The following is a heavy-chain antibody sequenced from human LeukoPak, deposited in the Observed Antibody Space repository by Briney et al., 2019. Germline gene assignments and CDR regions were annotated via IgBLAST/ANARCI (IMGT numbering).Heavy chain of an antibody. CDR2: IYYSGST. D-gene: IGHD6-19*01. V-gene: IGHV4-31*03. CDR1: GGSISSGGYY. J-gene: IGHJ4*02. Sequence: PSETLSLTCTVSGGSISSGGYYWSWIRQHPGKGLEWIGYIYYSGSTYYNPSLKSRVTISVDTSKNQFSLKLSSVTAADTAVYYCARAESSSGWYYFDYWGQGTLVTVSS. CDR3: ARAESSSGWYYFDY.